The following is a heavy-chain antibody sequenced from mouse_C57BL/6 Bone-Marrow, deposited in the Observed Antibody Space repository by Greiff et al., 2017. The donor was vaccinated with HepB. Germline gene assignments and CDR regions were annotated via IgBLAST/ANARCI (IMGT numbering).Heavy chain of an antibody. J-gene: IGHJ4*01. CDR3: GRCGGHGNYGYAMDY. CDR2: IYPRSGNT. CDR1: GYTFTSYG. V-gene: IGHV1-81*01. Sequence: QVQLKQSGAELARPGASVKLSCKASGYTFTSYGISWVKQRTGQGLEWIGEIYPRSGNTYYNEKFKGKATLTADKSSSTTYMELRSRTSEDSAVDCCGRCGGHGNYGYAMDYWGQGTSVTVSS. D-gene: IGHD2-1*01.